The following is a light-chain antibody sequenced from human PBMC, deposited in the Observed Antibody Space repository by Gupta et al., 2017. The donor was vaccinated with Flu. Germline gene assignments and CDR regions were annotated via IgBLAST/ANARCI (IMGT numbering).Light chain of an antibody. J-gene: IGKJ2*01. CDR3: QQYGHLPLT. CDR2: SDS. Sequence: RALSTGSCATSYCRASKKNSTHYSAWYQHKAGQPPKLLIYSDSKRDTGVPDRFTAAVSGTEFTLTITSLQPDDLATYYCQQYGHLPLTFGQGTKL. V-gene: IGKV3-20*01. CDR1: KKNSTHY.